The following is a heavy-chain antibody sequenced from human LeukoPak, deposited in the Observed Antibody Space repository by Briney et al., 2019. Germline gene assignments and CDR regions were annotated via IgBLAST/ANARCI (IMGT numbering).Heavy chain of an antibody. Sequence: PSETLSLTCTVSGGSISSYYWSWIRQPPGKGLEWIGYIYYSGSTNYNPSLKSRVTISVDTSKSQFSLKLSSVTATDTAVYYCARSQDYDILTSDWFDPWGQGTLVTVSS. CDR3: ARSQDYDILTSDWFDP. J-gene: IGHJ5*02. CDR1: GGSISSYY. V-gene: IGHV4-59*08. D-gene: IGHD3-9*01. CDR2: IYYSGST.